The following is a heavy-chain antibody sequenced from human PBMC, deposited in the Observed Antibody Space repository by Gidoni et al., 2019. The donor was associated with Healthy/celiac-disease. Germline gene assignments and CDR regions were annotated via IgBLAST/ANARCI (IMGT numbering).Heavy chain of an antibody. CDR3: ARTGTSGAFDI. CDR1: GGSISSSSYY. V-gene: IGHV4-39*01. CDR2: IYYSGST. Sequence: QLQLQESGPGLVTPSETLSLTCTVSGGSISSSSYYWGWLRQPPGKGLEWIGRIYYSGSTYYNPSLKSRVTISVDTSKNQFSLKLSSVTAADTAVYYCARTGTSGAFDIWGQGTMVTVSS. J-gene: IGHJ3*02. D-gene: IGHD3-9*01.